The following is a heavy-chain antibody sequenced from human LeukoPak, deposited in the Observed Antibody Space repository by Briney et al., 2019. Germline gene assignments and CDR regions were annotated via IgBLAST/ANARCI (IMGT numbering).Heavy chain of an antibody. CDR2: ISAYSGYT. J-gene: IGHJ4*02. Sequence: ASVKVSCKASGYTFTSYGLSWVRQAPGLGLEWMGWISAYSGYTNYAQKLQDRVTMTTDTSTSTAYMGLRSLRSDDTAVYYCARVRSGWNSWDFWGQGTLATVSS. CDR3: ARVRSGWNSWDF. CDR1: GYTFTSYG. V-gene: IGHV1-18*01. D-gene: IGHD6-19*01.